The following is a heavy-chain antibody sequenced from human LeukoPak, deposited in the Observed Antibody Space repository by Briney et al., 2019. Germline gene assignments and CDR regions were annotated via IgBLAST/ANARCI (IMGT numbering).Heavy chain of an antibody. D-gene: IGHD1-26*01. CDR2: IIPIFGTA. V-gene: IGHV1-69*13. J-gene: IGHJ4*02. CDR3: ARAGFPPGERGSKYYFDY. Sequence: SVKVSCKASGYTFTSYAMNWVRQAPGQGLEWMGGIIPIFGTANYAQKFQGRVTITADESTSTAYMELSSLRSEDTAVYYCARAGFPPGERGSKYYFDYWGQGTLVTVSS. CDR1: GYTFTSYA.